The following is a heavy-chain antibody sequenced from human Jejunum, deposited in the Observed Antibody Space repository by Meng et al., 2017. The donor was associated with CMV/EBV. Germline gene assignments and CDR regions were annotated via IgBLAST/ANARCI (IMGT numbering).Heavy chain of an antibody. Sequence: QVTLQQAGPGLVKPSQTLSLTCAISGDSISSNSACWNWIRQSPSRGLEWLGRTYYKSKWYSDYAESVKSRIIISPDTSRNQFSLQLSSVIPEDTAVYYCTRDQPPLTGTYRWFDPWGQGILVTVSS. J-gene: IGHJ5*02. V-gene: IGHV6-1*01. D-gene: IGHD3-16*02. CDR3: TRDQPPLTGTYRWFDP. CDR2: TYYKSKWYS. CDR1: GDSISSNSAC.